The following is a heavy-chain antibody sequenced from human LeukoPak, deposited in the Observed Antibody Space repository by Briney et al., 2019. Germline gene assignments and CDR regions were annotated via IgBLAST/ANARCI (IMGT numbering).Heavy chain of an antibody. CDR3: ARLEDTAMVKGLDY. Sequence: GRSLRLSCSASGFAVSSYAMHWVRQAPGKGLEWVAVISYDGSNKYYADSVKGRFTISRDNSKNTLYLQMNSLRAEDTAVYYCARLEDTAMVKGLDYWGQGTLATVSS. CDR1: GFAVSSYA. CDR2: ISYDGSNK. V-gene: IGHV3-30*04. J-gene: IGHJ4*02. D-gene: IGHD5-18*01.